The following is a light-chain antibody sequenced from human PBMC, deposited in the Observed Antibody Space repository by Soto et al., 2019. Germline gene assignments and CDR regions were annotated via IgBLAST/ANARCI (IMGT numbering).Light chain of an antibody. CDR3: CSYTSSSILHV. J-gene: IGLJ1*01. Sequence: QSALTQPASVSGSPGQSITISCTGTSSDVGGYNFVSWYQQHPGKAPKLMTYEVSHRPSTVSNRFSGSKSGNTASLTISGLQAEDEADYYCCSYTSSSILHVFGTGTKLTVL. CDR1: SSDVGGYNF. CDR2: EVS. V-gene: IGLV2-14*01.